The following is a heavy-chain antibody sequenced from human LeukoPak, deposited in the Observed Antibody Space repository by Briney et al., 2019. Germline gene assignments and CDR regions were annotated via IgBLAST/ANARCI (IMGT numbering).Heavy chain of an antibody. J-gene: IGHJ4*02. CDR2: IYSGGST. V-gene: IGHV3-53*01. D-gene: IGHD3-22*01. CDR3: ASYSSLDY. CDR1: GFTLSNNY. Sequence: PGESLRLSCAASGFTLSNNYMSWVRQAPGKGLEWVSLIYSGGSTYYADSVKGRFTISRDNSKNTLYLQMNSLRAEDTAVYYCASYSSLDYWGQGTLVTVSS.